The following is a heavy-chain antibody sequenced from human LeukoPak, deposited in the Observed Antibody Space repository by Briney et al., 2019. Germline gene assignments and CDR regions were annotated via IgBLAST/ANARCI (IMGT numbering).Heavy chain of an antibody. D-gene: IGHD3-3*01. CDR2: ISGSGGST. CDR3: AKGGRVLRFLEWFPNGYYMDV. J-gene: IGHJ6*03. Sequence: GGSLRLSCAASGFTFSSYAMSWVRQAPGKGLEWVSAISGSGGSTYYADSVKGRFTISRDNAKNSLYLQMNSLRAEDTAVYHCAKGGRVLRFLEWFPNGYYMDVWGKGTTVPVSS. V-gene: IGHV3-23*01. CDR1: GFTFSSYA.